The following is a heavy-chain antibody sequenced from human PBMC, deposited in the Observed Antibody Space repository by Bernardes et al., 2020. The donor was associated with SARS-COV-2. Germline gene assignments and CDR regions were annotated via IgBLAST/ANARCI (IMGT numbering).Heavy chain of an antibody. D-gene: IGHD2-15*01. Sequence: ASVKVSCRISGYTFSNYGITWVRQAPGQGLEWMGRISIQDGKANYGQKFQGRVSMTADIATTTAFMELRSLRSDDSAVYYCARDGILGYCSDGNCFYYYNGLDVWGQGTTVTVSS. CDR3: ARDGILGYCSDGNCFYYYNGLDV. J-gene: IGHJ6*02. V-gene: IGHV1-18*04. CDR1: GYTFSNYG. CDR2: ISIQDGKA.